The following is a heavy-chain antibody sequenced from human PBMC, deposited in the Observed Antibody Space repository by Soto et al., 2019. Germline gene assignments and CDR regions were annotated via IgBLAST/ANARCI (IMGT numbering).Heavy chain of an antibody. CDR2: INAPGSPT. Sequence: GFLRLSCAASGFTFSTYTINWVRQAPGKGLEWVSGINAPGSPTYYAASVKGRFTVSRDNSKKMLFLQMNSLRDEDTAVYYCAKDRQPDGIWTFDSWGPGALLTVSS. V-gene: IGHV3-23*01. J-gene: IGHJ4*02. CDR3: AKDRQPDGIWTFDS. CDR1: GFTFSTYT. D-gene: IGHD3-9*01.